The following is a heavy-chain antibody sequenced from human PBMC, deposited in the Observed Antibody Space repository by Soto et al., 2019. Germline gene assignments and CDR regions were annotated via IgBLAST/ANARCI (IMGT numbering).Heavy chain of an antibody. CDR2: GGSGGSR. Sequence: DVQLLESGGGLVQWGGSLRLSCVTSGFTFSTYGMTWLRQAPGKGLEWVSYGGSGGSRYYGESVKGRFTISRDNSKNTQSLEMNSPRAEDTATYYCVKFRGRAYPYYYMDVWGKGTTVTVSS. J-gene: IGHJ6*03. CDR1: GFTFSTYG. CDR3: VKFRGRAYPYYYMDV. V-gene: IGHV3-23*01. D-gene: IGHD3-10*01.